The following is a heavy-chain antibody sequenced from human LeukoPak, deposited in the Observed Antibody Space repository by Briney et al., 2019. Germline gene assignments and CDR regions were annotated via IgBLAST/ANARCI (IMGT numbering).Heavy chain of an antibody. CDR2: INHSGST. Sequence: SETLSLTCAVYGGSFSGYYWSWIRQPPGKGLEWIGEINHSGSTNYNPSLKSRVTISVDTSKNQFSLKLSSVTAADTAVYYCAIHIVVVPAAKKKNGFDPGGQGTLVTVSS. V-gene: IGHV4-34*01. D-gene: IGHD2-2*01. CDR3: AIHIVVVPAAKKKNGFDP. CDR1: GGSFSGYY. J-gene: IGHJ5*02.